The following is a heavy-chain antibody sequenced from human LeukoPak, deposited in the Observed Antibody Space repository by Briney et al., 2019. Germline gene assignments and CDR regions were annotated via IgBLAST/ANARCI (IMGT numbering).Heavy chain of an antibody. V-gene: IGHV4-59*08. D-gene: IGHD6-13*01. CDR3: ARRSIAAAGALDY. CDR1: GGSIVSYY. J-gene: IGHJ4*02. CDR2: IYYSGST. Sequence: SETLSLTCTVSGGSIVSYYWSWIRQPPGKGLEWIGYIYYSGSTSYNPSLKSRVTISVDTSKNQFSLKLSSVTAADTAVYYCARRSIAAAGALDYWGQGTLVTVSS.